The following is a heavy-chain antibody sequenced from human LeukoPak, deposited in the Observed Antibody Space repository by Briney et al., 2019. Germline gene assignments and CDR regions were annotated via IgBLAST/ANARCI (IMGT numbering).Heavy chain of an antibody. CDR2: IYYSGST. CDR1: GGSISSGGYY. Sequence: SQTLSLTCTVSGGSISSGGYYWSWIRQHPGKGLEWIGYIYYSGSTYYNPSLKSRVTISVDTSKNQFSLKLSSVTAADTAVYYCARVPDLYGSGSSLFDYWGQGTLVTVSS. CDR3: ARVPDLYGSGSSLFDY. J-gene: IGHJ4*02. V-gene: IGHV4-31*03. D-gene: IGHD3-10*01.